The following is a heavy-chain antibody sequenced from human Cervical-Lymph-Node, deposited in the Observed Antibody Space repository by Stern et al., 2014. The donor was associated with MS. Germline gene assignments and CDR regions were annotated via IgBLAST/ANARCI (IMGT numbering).Heavy chain of an antibody. V-gene: IGHV4-4*02. J-gene: IGHJ4*02. CDR2: TYHSGTP. CDR3: ARDCGRSSCYVH. Sequence: VQLQESGPGLVRPSGTLSLTCAVSGGSVTTTNWWSWVRQPPGKGLEWIGETYHSGTPTYDPSLKSRVTMSVDKSKNQVSLEMRSVTAADTAVYFCARDCGRSSCYVHWGQGTLVTVSS. D-gene: IGHD2-2*01. CDR1: GGSVTTTNW.